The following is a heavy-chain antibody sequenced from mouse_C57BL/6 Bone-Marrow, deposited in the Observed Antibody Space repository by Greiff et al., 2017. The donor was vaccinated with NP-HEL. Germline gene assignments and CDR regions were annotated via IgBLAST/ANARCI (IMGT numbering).Heavy chain of an antibody. J-gene: IGHJ2*01. Sequence: EVKLLESGPGLVKPSQSLSLTCSVTGYSITSGYYWNWIRQFPGNKLEWMGYISYDGSNNYNPSLKNRISITRDTSKNQFFLKLNSVTTEDTATYYCAREDTTVHFDYWGQGTTLTVSS. CDR1: GYSITSGYY. CDR2: ISYDGSN. D-gene: IGHD1-1*01. V-gene: IGHV3-6*01. CDR3: AREDTTVHFDY.